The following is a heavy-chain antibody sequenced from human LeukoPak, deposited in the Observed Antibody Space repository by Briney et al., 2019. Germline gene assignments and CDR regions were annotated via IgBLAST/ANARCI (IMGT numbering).Heavy chain of an antibody. Sequence: GGSLRLSCAASGFPFSSYAMHWVRQAPGKGLEWVAVISFDGRNKHYTDSVEGRFTISRDNSKNTLYLQMDSLRVDDTAVYYCARRYCTAGSRCSDYWGQGPLVPVSS. CDR3: ARRYCTAGSRCSDY. CDR1: GFPFSSYA. V-gene: IGHV3-30*04. CDR2: ISFDGRNK. J-gene: IGHJ4*02. D-gene: IGHD2-8*02.